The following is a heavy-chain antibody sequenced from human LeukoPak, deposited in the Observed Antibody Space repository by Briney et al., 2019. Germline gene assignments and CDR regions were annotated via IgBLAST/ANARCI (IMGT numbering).Heavy chain of an antibody. CDR1: GFTFSSYG. J-gene: IGHJ4*02. Sequence: PGGSLRLSCAASGFTFSSYGMHWVRQAPGKGLERVAVIWYDGSNKYYADSVKGRFTISRDNSKNTLYLQMNSLRAEDTAVYYCAKARTRYGDYVGPHWGQGTLVTVSS. D-gene: IGHD4-17*01. CDR3: AKARTRYGDYVGPH. V-gene: IGHV3-33*06. CDR2: IWYDGSNK.